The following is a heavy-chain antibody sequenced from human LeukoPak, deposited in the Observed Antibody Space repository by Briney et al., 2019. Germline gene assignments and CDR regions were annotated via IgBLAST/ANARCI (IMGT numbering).Heavy chain of an antibody. J-gene: IGHJ4*02. CDR2: ISWNSGSI. Sequence: PGGSLRLSCAASGFTFDDYAMHWVRQAPGKGLEWVSGISWNSGSIGYADSVKGRFTISRDNAKNSLYLQMNSLRAEDTALYYCAKSPAAAAPFFDYWGQGTLVTVSS. CDR3: AKSPAAAAPFFDY. CDR1: GFTFDDYA. D-gene: IGHD2-2*01. V-gene: IGHV3-9*01.